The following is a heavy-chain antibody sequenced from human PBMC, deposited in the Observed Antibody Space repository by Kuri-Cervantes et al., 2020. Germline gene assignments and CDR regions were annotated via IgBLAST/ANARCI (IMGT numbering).Heavy chain of an antibody. CDR2: IRSKPYGGTT. V-gene: IGHV3-49*03. J-gene: IGHJ4*02. Sequence: QTLSLTCAVYGGSFSGYYWSWIRQPPGKGLEWVGFIRSKPYGGTTEYAASVKGRFTISRDDSKSIAYLQMNSLKTEDTAVYYCTSLYGSGSEKAGLYFDYWGQGTLVTVSS. D-gene: IGHD3-10*01. CDR3: TSLYGSGSEKAGLYFDY. CDR1: GGSFSGYY.